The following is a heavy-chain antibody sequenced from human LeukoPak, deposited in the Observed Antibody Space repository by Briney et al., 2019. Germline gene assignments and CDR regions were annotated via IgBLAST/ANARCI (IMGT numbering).Heavy chain of an antibody. V-gene: IGHV3-23*01. CDR1: GFTFGSYA. CDR3: AQVRPPSGSGWYGGDDY. CDR2: ISGRGGST. Sequence: GGSLRLSCAASGFTFGSYAMSWVRQAPGKGLEWVSYISGRGGSTFYADSVKGRFTISRDNSKNTLYLQMNSLRVEDTAVYYCAQVRPPSGSGWYGGDDYWGQGTLVTVSS. D-gene: IGHD6-19*01. J-gene: IGHJ4*02.